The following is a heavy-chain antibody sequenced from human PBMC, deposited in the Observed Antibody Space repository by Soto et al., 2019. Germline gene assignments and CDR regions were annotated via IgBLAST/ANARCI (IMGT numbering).Heavy chain of an antibody. J-gene: IGHJ5*02. CDR3: AGSRLQMRYSASNWFDH. V-gene: IGHV3-21*01. CDR1: GFTFSTYG. D-gene: IGHD2-15*01. Sequence: PGWSLRLSYAASGFTFSTYGMNWVRQAPGKGLEWLSSISDSGHYIYYADSVKGRFTISRDNAKNSLFLQMNSLRGEDTAGYYSAGSRLQMRYSASNWFDHGGHGTLGTVST. CDR2: ISDSGHYI.